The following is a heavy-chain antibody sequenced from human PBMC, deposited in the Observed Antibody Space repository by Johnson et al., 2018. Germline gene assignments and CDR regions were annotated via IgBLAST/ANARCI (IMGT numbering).Heavy chain of an antibody. V-gene: IGHV3-11*04. CDR3: VIVQIITSDSAFDI. CDR2: ISSSGSTI. J-gene: IGHJ3*02. Sequence: QVQLVQSGGGLVKPGGSXRLSCAASGFTFSDYYMSWIRQAPGKGLEWVSYISSSGSTIYYADSVKGRFTISRDNSKNTLYLQMGSLRAEDMAVYYCVIVQIITSDSAFDIWGQGTMVTVSS. CDR1: GFTFSDYY. D-gene: IGHD3-10*01.